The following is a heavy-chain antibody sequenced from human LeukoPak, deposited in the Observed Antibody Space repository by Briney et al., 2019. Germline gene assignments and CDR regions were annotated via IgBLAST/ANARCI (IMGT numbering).Heavy chain of an antibody. CDR2: IASDGDT. D-gene: IGHD2-21*01. J-gene: IGHJ4*02. CDR3: LLGWDY. Sequence: GGSLRLSCAAFGFTFSTYAMHWVRQGPQKRLEIVSAIASDGDTYYAKTVRGRFTISRDNSKDTLFLQMGSLRTEDMGVYYCLLGWDYWGQGALVSVSS. V-gene: IGHV3-64*01. CDR1: GFTFSTYA.